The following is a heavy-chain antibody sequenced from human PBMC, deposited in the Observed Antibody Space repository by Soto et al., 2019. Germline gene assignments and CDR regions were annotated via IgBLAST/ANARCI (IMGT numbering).Heavy chain of an antibody. J-gene: IGHJ3*02. Sequence: ASVKVSCKVSGYTLTELSMHWVRQAPGKGLEWMGGFDPEDGETIYAQKFQGRVTMTRDTSTDTAYMELSRLRSDDTAVYYCATHQRCSSTSCYWFAAFDIWGQGAMVTVSS. CDR1: GYTLTELS. CDR2: FDPEDGET. V-gene: IGHV1-24*01. D-gene: IGHD2-2*01. CDR3: ATHQRCSSTSCYWFAAFDI.